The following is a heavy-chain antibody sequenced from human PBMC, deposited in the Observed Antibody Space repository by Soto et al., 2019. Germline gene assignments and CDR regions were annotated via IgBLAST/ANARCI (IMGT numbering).Heavy chain of an antibody. CDR2: IIPILGTP. CDR1: GDTFSSYA. V-gene: IGHV1-69*01. Sequence: QVQRVQSGAEVKKPGSSVKVSCKTSGDTFSSYAISWVRQAPGQGLEWMGGIIPILGTPSYAQKFQGRVTIIADESTSTAYMELSSLRSEDTAVYYCARERSRYERSGYYRPDYWGQGTLVTVSS. D-gene: IGHD3-22*01. CDR3: ARERSRYERSGYYRPDY. J-gene: IGHJ4*02.